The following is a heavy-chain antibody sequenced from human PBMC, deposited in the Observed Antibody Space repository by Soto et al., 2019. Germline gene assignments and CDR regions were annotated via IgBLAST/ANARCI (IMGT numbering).Heavy chain of an antibody. CDR1: GYTFTSYG. CDR3: ATSNYDFSDYYYGMDV. V-gene: IGHV1-18*01. D-gene: IGHD3-3*01. CDR2: ISAYNGNT. J-gene: IGHJ6*02. Sequence: QVQLVQSGAEVKKPGASVKVSCKASGYTFTSYGISWVRQAHGQGLEWMGWISAYNGNTNYAQKLQGRVTMTTDTSTSTAYMELRSLRSDDTAVYYCATSNYDFSDYYYGMDVWGQGTTVTVSS.